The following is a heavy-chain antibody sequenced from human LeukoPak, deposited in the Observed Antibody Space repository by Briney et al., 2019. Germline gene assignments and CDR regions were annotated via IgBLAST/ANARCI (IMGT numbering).Heavy chain of an antibody. V-gene: IGHV3-48*03. CDR2: ISSSGSTI. D-gene: IGHD6-13*01. J-gene: IGHJ4*02. CDR3: AKDGHYSGYSSSWFDDY. CDR1: GFTISSYE. Sequence: GGSLRLSCAASGFTISSYEMNWVRQAPGKGLEWVSYISSSGSTIYYADSVKGRFTISRDNAKNSLYLQMNSLRAEDTAVYYCAKDGHYSGYSSSWFDDYWGQGTLVTVSS.